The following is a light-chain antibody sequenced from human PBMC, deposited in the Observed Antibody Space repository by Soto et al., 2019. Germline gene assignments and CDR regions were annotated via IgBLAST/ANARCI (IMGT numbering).Light chain of an antibody. J-gene: IGLJ1*01. CDR2: EVY. Sequence: QSVLTQPASASGAPGQAVTISCNGTSSDVGGYNYVSWYQHHPGKAPKLIIYEVYKRPSEVPDLFSGSKSGNTAALTVSVLQVEDEADYYCSSYVGTNSYVFGTGTKVTVL. CDR3: SSYVGTNSYV. CDR1: SSDVGGYNY. V-gene: IGLV2-8*01.